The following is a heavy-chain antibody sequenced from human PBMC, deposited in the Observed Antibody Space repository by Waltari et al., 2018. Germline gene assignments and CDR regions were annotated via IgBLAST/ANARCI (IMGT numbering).Heavy chain of an antibody. CDR3: ARLPLVVVAATDTDY. J-gene: IGHJ4*02. V-gene: IGHV4-39*01. Sequence: QLQLQESGPGLVKPSETLSLTCTVSGGSISSSSYYWGWIRQPPGKGLEWIGSIYYSGSTYYDPSIKRRVTISVDTSKNQFYLKLSSVTAADTAVYYCARLPLVVVAATDTDYWGQGTLVTVSS. CDR1: GGSISSSSYY. D-gene: IGHD2-15*01. CDR2: IYYSGST.